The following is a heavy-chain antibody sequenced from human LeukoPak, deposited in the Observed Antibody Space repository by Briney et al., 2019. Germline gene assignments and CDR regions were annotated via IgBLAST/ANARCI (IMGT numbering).Heavy chain of an antibody. Sequence: PSETLSLTCAVYGGSFSGYYWSWIRQPPGRGLEWIGEINHSGSTNYNPSLKIRVTISVDTSKNQFSLKLSSVTAADTAVYYCADLGITMIGGVWGKGTTVTISS. V-gene: IGHV4-34*01. J-gene: IGHJ6*04. CDR1: GGSFSGYY. CDR3: ADLGITMIGGV. CDR2: INHSGST. D-gene: IGHD3-10*02.